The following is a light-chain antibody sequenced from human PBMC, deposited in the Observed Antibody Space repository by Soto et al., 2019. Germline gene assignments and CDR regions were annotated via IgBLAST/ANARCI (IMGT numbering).Light chain of an antibody. V-gene: IGLV2-23*02. CDR3: CSYAGTSRDV. J-gene: IGLJ1*01. CDR2: EVS. Sequence: QSALTQPASVSGSPGQSITISCTGTSSDVGSYNLVSWYQQHPGKAPKLMIYEVSKRPSGVSNRFSGSKSGNTASLIISGLQAEDEADYYCCSYAGTSRDVFGTGTKLTVL. CDR1: SSDVGSYNL.